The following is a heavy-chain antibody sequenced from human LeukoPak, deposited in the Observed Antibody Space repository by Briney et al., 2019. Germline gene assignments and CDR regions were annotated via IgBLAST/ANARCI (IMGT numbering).Heavy chain of an antibody. CDR1: GFTFSSYS. J-gene: IGHJ3*02. D-gene: IGHD2-21*02. Sequence: GGSLRLSCAASGFTFSSYSMNWVRQAPGKGLEWVSYISSSSSTIYYADSVKGQFTISRDNAKNSLYLQMNSLRAEDTAVYYCARDSREVVTLDAFDIWGQGTMVTVSS. CDR3: ARDSREVVTLDAFDI. V-gene: IGHV3-48*04. CDR2: ISSSSSTI.